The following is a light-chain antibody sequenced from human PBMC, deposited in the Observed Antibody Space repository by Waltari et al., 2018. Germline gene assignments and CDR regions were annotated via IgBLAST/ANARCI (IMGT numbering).Light chain of an antibody. J-gene: IGLJ1*01. Sequence: QAALTQSPSVSGSPGQSVTISCTGTSSDIGGYSRVSWYQQHPGKAPKLMIYEVSKRPSGVSDRFSGSKSGNTASMTISGLQTEDEADYYCSSYASSSPFYIFGAGTRLTVL. CDR3: SSYASSSPFYI. CDR2: EVS. CDR1: SSDIGGYSR. V-gene: IGLV2-18*02.